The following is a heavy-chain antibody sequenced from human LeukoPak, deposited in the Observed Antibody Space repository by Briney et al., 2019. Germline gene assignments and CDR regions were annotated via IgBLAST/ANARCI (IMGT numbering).Heavy chain of an antibody. CDR1: GGSFGRYA. CDR2: IVPILGTA. D-gene: IGHD5-18*01. V-gene: IGHV1-69*13. Sequence: ASVTVSCTAPGGSFGRYAVSWVRQAPGQGLEWMGGIVPILGTANYAQKFQGRVTITADDSTGTAYMELTSLRSADTAVYYCARSQGYSYGSSYWGQGTLVTVSS. J-gene: IGHJ4*02. CDR3: ARSQGYSYGSSY.